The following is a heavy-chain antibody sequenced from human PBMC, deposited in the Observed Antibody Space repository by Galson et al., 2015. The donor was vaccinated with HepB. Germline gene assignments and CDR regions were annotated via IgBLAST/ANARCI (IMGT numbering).Heavy chain of an antibody. CDR1: GYTFTTYA. CDR2: INTNTGNP. J-gene: IGHJ4*02. CDR3: ARESGDCGGDCVTADY. D-gene: IGHD2-21*02. V-gene: IGHV7-4-1*02. Sequence: SVKVSCKASGYTFTTYAMNWVRQAPGQGLEWMGWINTNTGNPTFGQGFTGRFVFSLDTSVNTAYLQISSLQTEDTAVYYCARESGDCGGDCVTADYWGQGTLVTVSS.